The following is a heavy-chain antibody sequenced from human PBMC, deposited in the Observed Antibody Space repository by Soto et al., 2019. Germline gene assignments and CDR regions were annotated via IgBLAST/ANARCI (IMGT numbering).Heavy chain of an antibody. V-gene: IGHV1-2*02. D-gene: IGHD3-10*01. CDR3: ATTGNYGSGTYFRVDY. J-gene: IGHJ4*02. CDR2: INPNSGGT. Sequence: ASVKVSCKASGYTFAGYYVHWVRQAPGQGLEWMGWINPNSGGTIYPQKFQGRVTMTRDTSISTAYMELSSLRFDDTAMYYCATTGNYGSGTYFRVDYWGQGTWVTVSS. CDR1: GYTFAGYY.